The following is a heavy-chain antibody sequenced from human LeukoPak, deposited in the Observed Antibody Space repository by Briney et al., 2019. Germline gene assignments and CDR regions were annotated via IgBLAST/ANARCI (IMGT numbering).Heavy chain of an antibody. CDR1: GGSFSGYY. Sequence: PPETLYLTCAVSGGSFSGYYWSWIRQPPGKGLEWIGEINHSGSTNYNPSLKSRVTISIDTSKNQFSLKLSSVTAEDTAVYYCARGPITMVRGVMRLRRYYGMDVWGKGTTVTVSS. D-gene: IGHD3-10*01. V-gene: IGHV4-34*01. J-gene: IGHJ6*04. CDR2: INHSGST. CDR3: ARGPITMVRGVMRLRRYYGMDV.